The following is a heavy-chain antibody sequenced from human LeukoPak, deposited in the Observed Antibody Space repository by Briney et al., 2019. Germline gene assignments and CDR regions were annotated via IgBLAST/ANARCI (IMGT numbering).Heavy chain of an antibody. J-gene: IGHJ4*02. CDR1: GGTFSSYA. D-gene: IGHD6-13*01. CDR2: IIPILGIA. Sequence: ASVKVSCKASGGTFSSYAISWVRQAPGQGLGWMGRIIPILGIANYAQKFQGRVTITADKSTSTAYMELSSLRSEDTAVYYCARTAAGTRIGTTYQGFDYWGQGTPVTVSS. V-gene: IGHV1-69*04. CDR3: ARTAAGTRIGTTYQGFDY.